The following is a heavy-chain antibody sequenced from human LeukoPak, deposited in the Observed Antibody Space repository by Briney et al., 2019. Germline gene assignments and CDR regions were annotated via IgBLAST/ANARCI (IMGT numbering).Heavy chain of an antibody. D-gene: IGHD3-3*01. CDR1: GFTFSDYY. CDR3: ARSARLMKGVVEVTALDD. CDR2: ISSSGSTI. J-gene: IGHJ4*02. V-gene: IGHV3-11*04. Sequence: GGSLRLSCAASGFTFSDYYMSWIRQAPGKGLEWVSYISSSGSTIYYADSVKGRFTISRDNARNSLYLQMNSLRAEDTAVYYCARSARLMKGVVEVTALDDWGQGTLVTVSS.